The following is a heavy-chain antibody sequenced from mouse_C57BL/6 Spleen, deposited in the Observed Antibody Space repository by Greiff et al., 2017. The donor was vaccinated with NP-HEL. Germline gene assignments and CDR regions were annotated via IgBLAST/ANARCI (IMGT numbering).Heavy chain of an antibody. V-gene: IGHV1-80*01. CDR3: ARRGAGTPWFAY. Sequence: QVQLQQSGAELVKPGASVKISCKASGYAFSSYWMNWVKQRPGKGLEWIGQIYPGDGDTNYNGKFKGKATLTADKSSSTAYMQLSSLTSEDSAVYFCARRGAGTPWFAYWGQGTLVTVSA. CDR1: GYAFSSYW. CDR2: IYPGDGDT. D-gene: IGHD3-3*01. J-gene: IGHJ3*01.